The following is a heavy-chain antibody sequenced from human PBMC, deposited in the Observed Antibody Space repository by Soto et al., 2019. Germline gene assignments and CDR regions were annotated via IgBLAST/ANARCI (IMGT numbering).Heavy chain of an antibody. CDR2: ISTSGNTI. D-gene: IGHD3-22*01. J-gene: IGHJ4*02. CDR3: ARDIDYYDSSGYQDY. Sequence: PGGSLRLSCAASGFTFSSYEMNWVRQAPGKGLEWVSYISTSGNTIHYADSVKGRFTISRDNAKNSLYLQMNSLRAEDTALYYCARDIDYYDSSGYQDYWGQGTLVTVSS. CDR1: GFTFSSYE. V-gene: IGHV3-48*03.